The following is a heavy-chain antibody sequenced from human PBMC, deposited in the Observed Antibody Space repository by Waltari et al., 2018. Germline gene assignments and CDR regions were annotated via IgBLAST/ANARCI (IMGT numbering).Heavy chain of an antibody. CDR3: ARRYPNYGDVFDI. D-gene: IGHD3-16*01. Sequence: EVQLMQSGAEVKKPGESLKISCTGSEYNFATYWIGWVRQLPGKGLEWMGMIYPRDSETTYSPSSEGQVTMSADKSISTAYLQWSSLKASDTAMYYCARRYPNYGDVFDIWGQGTMVTVSS. J-gene: IGHJ3*02. CDR2: IYPRDSET. CDR1: EYNFATYW. V-gene: IGHV5-51*01.